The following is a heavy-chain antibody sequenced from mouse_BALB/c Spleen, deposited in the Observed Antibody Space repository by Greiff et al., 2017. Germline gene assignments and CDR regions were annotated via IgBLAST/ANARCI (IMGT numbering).Heavy chain of an antibody. Sequence: VQLKESGAELVKPGASVKLSCTASGFNIKDTYMHWVKQRPEQGLEWIGRIDPANGNTKYDPKFQGKATITADTSSNTAYLQLSSLTSEDTAVYYCAREGGLRYDFDYGGQGTTLTVSA. CDR3: AREGGLRYDFDY. CDR1: GFNIKDTY. D-gene: IGHD1-1*01. V-gene: IGHV14-3*02. J-gene: IGHJ2*01. CDR2: IDPANGNT.